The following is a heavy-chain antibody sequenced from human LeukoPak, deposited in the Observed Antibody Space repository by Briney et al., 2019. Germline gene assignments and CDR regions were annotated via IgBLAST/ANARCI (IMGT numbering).Heavy chain of an antibody. CDR1: GYSFTNYY. V-gene: IGHV1-46*01. J-gene: IGHJ4*02. CDR3: ARTRGYYFDY. Sequence: ASVKVSCKASGYSFTNYYMHWVRQAPGQGLEWMTMINPSGGSTTYAQNFQDRVTVTRDMSTSTVYMELSSLTSEDTAVYYCARTRGYYFDYWGQGTRVTVSS. CDR2: INPSGGST.